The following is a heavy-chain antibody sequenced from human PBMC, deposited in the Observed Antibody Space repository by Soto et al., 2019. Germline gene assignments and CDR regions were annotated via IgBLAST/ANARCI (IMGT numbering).Heavy chain of an antibody. Sequence: GSLRLSCVASGFPFSSYSLVWVRQPPGKGLEWIGEINHSGSTNYNPSLKSRVTISVDTSKNQFSLKLSSVTAADTAVYYCARGAVRARYSSTNWFDPWGQGTLVTVSS. J-gene: IGHJ5*02. D-gene: IGHD6-13*01. CDR1: GFPFSSYS. CDR3: ARGAVRARYSSTNWFDP. CDR2: INHSGST. V-gene: IGHV4-34*01.